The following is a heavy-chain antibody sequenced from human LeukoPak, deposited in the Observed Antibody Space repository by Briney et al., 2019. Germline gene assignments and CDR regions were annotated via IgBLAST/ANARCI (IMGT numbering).Heavy chain of an antibody. J-gene: IGHJ4*02. CDR1: GGSISSYY. CDR2: IYYSGST. CDR3: ARDPSGGYYFDY. Sequence: SETLSLTCTVSGGSISSYYWSWIRQPPGKGLEWIGYIYYSGSTSYNPSLKSRVTISVDTSKNQFSLKLSSVTAADTAVYHCARDPSGGYYFDYWGQGTLVTVSS. D-gene: IGHD3-10*01. V-gene: IGHV4-59*01.